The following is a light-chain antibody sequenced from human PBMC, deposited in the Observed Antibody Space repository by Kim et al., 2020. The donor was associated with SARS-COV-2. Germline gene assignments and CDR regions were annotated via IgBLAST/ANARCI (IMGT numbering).Light chain of an antibody. V-gene: IGLV3-19*01. CDR3: NSRDSNDNVV. J-gene: IGLJ2*01. CDR1: SLRSFY. CDR2: GKN. Sequence: AFGQTVRTTCQGDSLRSFYATWYQQKPGQAPILVIYGKNNRPSGIPDRFSGSSSGNTASLTITGTQAGDEADDYCNSRDSNDNVVFGGGTQLTVL.